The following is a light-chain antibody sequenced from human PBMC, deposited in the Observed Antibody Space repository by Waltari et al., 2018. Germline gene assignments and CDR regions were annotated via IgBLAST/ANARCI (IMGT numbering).Light chain of an antibody. CDR1: NIERKM. Sequence: SYVLTQTPSVSLAPGQTARITCGGDNIERKMVHWYQLQPGQAPVLVMFYESDRPPGIPDRFSGSNSGNTATLTISRVEDEDEADYFCQVWDDSNNSGVFGGGTKLTVL. J-gene: IGLJ2*01. CDR2: YES. V-gene: IGLV3-21*04. CDR3: QVWDDSNNSGV.